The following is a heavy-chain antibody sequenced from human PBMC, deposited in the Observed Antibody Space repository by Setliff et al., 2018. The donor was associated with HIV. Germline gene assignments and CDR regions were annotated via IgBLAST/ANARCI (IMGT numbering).Heavy chain of an antibody. Sequence: SETLSLTCTVSGGSISSYYWSWIRQPPGKGLEWIGYIYSSGSTNYNPSLKSRVTISVDTSKNQFSLKLSSVTAADTAVYYCARVRYSSGWYSHAFDIWGQGTMGTVSS. CDR3: ARVRYSSGWYSHAFDI. CDR1: GGSISSYY. CDR2: IYSSGST. V-gene: IGHV4-59*01. D-gene: IGHD6-19*01. J-gene: IGHJ3*02.